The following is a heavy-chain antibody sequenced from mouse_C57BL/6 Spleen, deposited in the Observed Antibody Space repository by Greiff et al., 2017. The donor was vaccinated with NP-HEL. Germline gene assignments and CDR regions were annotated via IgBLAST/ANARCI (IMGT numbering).Heavy chain of an antibody. V-gene: IGHV1-64*01. D-gene: IGHD2-4*01. Sequence: VQLQQPGAELVKPGASVKLSCKASGYTFTSYWMHWVKQRPGQGLEWIGMIHPNSGSTNYNEKFKSKATLTVDKSSSTAYMQLSSLTSEDSAVYYCARMGLRPPWFAYWGQGTLVTVSA. CDR2: IHPNSGST. CDR1: GYTFTSYW. J-gene: IGHJ3*01. CDR3: ARMGLRPPWFAY.